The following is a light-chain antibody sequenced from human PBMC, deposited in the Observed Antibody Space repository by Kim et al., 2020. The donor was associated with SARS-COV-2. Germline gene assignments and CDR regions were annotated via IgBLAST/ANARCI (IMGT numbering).Light chain of an antibody. CDR1: NIGSKS. V-gene: IGLV3-21*04. Sequence: APGTTARITCGGNNIGSKSVHWYQQKPDQAPVLVIYYDSDRPSGIPERFSGSNSGNTATLTISRVEAGDEADYYCQVWDSSSDHPVFGGGTQLTVL. CDR2: YDS. CDR3: QVWDSSSDHPV. J-gene: IGLJ3*02.